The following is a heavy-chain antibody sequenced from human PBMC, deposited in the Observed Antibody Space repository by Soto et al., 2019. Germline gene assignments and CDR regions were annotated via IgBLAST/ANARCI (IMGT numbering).Heavy chain of an antibody. CDR2: IIPIFGTA. V-gene: IGHV1-69*12. J-gene: IGHJ6*02. CDR3: ARSRIAVADHYCYYGMDV. Sequence: QVQLVQSGAEVKKPGSSVKVSCKASGGTFSSYAISWVRQAPGQGLEWMGGIIPIFGTANYAQKFQGRVTITADESTSTAYMELSSLRSEDTAVYYCARSRIAVADHYCYYGMDVWGQGTTVTVSS. CDR1: GGTFSSYA. D-gene: IGHD6-19*01.